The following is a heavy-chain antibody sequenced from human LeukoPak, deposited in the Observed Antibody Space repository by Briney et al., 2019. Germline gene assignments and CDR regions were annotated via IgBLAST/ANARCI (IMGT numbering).Heavy chain of an antibody. V-gene: IGHV1-2*02. CDR3: ARAFLPAAIVSWFDP. CDR2: INPNSGGT. D-gene: IGHD2-2*01. J-gene: IGHJ5*02. CDR1: GYTFTGYY. Sequence: ASVKVSCKASGYTFTGYYMHWVRQAPGQGLEWMGWINPNSGGTNYAQKFQGRVTMTRDTSISTAYMELSRLRSDDTAVYYCARAFLPAAIVSWFDPWSQGTLVTVSS.